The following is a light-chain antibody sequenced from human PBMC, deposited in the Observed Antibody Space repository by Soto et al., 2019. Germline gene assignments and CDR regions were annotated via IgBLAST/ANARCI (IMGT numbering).Light chain of an antibody. J-gene: IGKJ5*01. V-gene: IGKV3-11*01. CDR3: QQRLHWPIT. Sequence: EIVLTQSPATLSLSPGERATLSCRASQRVSSYLAWFQQKPGQAPRLLIYDTSNRATGIPARFSGSGSETDFTLTISSLEPEDFAVYYCQQRLHWPITFGQGTRLEIK. CDR1: QRVSSY. CDR2: DTS.